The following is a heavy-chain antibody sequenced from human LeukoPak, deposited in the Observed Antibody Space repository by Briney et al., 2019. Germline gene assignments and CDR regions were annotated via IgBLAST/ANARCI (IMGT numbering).Heavy chain of an antibody. CDR1: GFTLSSYW. CDR2: ISYDGSNK. Sequence: GGSLRLSCAASGFTLSSYWMTWVRQAPGKGLEWVAVISYDGSNKYYADSVKGRFTISRDNSKNTLYLQMDSLRAEDTAVYYCARMTGSSADYWGQGTLVTVSS. V-gene: IGHV3-30-3*01. D-gene: IGHD1-26*01. J-gene: IGHJ4*02. CDR3: ARMTGSSADY.